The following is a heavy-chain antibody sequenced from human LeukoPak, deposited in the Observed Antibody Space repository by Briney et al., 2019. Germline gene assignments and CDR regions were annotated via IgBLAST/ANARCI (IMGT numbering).Heavy chain of an antibody. CDR2: IGHDGDNK. CDR3: AKIHYYESSGYLEY. V-gene: IGHV3-30*18. Sequence: PGGSLRLSCAASGFTFRSYGMHWVRQAPDKGREWVAVIGHDGDNKYYADSVRGRFTISRDNSKSTLFLQMNSLRAEDTAVYYCAKIHYYESSGYLEYWGQGTLVTVSS. D-gene: IGHD3-22*01. CDR1: GFTFRSYG. J-gene: IGHJ4*02.